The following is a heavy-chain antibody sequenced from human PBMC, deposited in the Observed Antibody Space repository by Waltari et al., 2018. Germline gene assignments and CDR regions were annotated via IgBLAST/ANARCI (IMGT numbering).Heavy chain of an antibody. Sequence: QVQLQESGPGLVKPSQTLSLTCTVSGGSIISGDYYWSWIRQPPGKGLEWIGYIYFSGSTYYNPSLKSRVTISVDTSKNKFSLKLNAGTAADTAVYYCARRGRTTVTDYVDYWGQGTLVTVSS. CDR1: GGSIISGDYY. V-gene: IGHV4-30-4*08. CDR2: IYFSGST. CDR3: ARRGRTTVTDYVDY. D-gene: IGHD4-4*01. J-gene: IGHJ4*02.